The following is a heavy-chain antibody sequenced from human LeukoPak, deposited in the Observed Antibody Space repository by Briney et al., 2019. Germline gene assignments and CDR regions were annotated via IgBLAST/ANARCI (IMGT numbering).Heavy chain of an antibody. J-gene: IGHJ5*02. D-gene: IGHD3-3*01. CDR1: RYTFTSYG. CDR3: ARGNNYDFWSGYYRFDP. CDR2: ISAYNGNT. Sequence: ASVKVSCKASRYTFTSYGISWVRQAPGQGLEWMGWISAYNGNTNYAQKLQGRVTMTTDTSTSTAYMELRSLRSDDTAVYYCARGNNYDFWSGYYRFDPWGQGTLVTVSS. V-gene: IGHV1-18*01.